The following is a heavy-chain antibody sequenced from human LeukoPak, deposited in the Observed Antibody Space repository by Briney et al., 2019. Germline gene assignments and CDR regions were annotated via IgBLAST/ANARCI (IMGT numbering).Heavy chain of an antibody. Sequence: SETLSLTCNVSGSSIIRGYYWGWIRQPPGMGLEWIGTIYYSGSTNLNPSFKGRVTLSVDTSKNQFSLRLSPVTAADAAVYYCARGSSIVARPFDYWGPGALVTVSS. D-gene: IGHD6-6*01. J-gene: IGHJ4*02. V-gene: IGHV4-38-2*02. CDR3: ARGSSIVARPFDY. CDR1: GSSIIRGYY. CDR2: IYYSGST.